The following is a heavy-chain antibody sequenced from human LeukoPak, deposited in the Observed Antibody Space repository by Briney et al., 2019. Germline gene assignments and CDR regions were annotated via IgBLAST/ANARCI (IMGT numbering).Heavy chain of an antibody. CDR1: GFTFSTYV. Sequence: GGSLRLSCAASGFTFSTYVMSWVRQAPGKGLEWVSAIGGSGGSTYYADSVKGRFTISRGNSKNTLYLQMNSLGADDTAVYYCAKGNWRYFDYWGQGTLVTVSS. V-gene: IGHV3-23*01. CDR3: AKGNWRYFDY. D-gene: IGHD1-1*01. CDR2: IGGSGGST. J-gene: IGHJ4*02.